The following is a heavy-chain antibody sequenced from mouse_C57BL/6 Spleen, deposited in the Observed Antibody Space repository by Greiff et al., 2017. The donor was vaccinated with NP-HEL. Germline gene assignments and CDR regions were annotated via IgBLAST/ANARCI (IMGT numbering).Heavy chain of an antibody. Sequence: QVQLQQPGAELVMPGASVKLSCKASGYTFTSYWMHWVKQRPGQGLEWIGEIDPSDSYTNYNQKFKGKSTLTVDKSSSTAYMQLSSLTSEDSAVYYCARELRTLMDYWGQGTSVTVSS. V-gene: IGHV1-69*01. CDR1: GYTFTSYW. J-gene: IGHJ4*01. CDR2: IDPSDSYT. D-gene: IGHD3-2*02. CDR3: ARELRTLMDY.